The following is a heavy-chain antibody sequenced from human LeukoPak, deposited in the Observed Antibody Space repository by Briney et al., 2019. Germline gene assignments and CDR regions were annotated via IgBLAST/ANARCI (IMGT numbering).Heavy chain of an antibody. CDR3: ARASDTSWPFDF. CDR2: ISTSKTYT. CDR1: GYAFTTFG. D-gene: IGHD2-2*01. Sequence: ASVKVSCKASGYAFTTFGIMWVRQAPGQGHEWMGWISTSKTYTRYAQKVQGRATLTTDPSTSTAYLELTSLTSDDTAVYFCARASDTSWPFDFWGQGTKVTVSS. V-gene: IGHV1-18*01. J-gene: IGHJ4*02.